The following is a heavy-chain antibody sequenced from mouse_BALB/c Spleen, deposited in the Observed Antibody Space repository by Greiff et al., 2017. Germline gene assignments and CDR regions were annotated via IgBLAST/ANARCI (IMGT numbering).Heavy chain of an antibody. D-gene: IGHD1-1*01. Sequence: VQLQESGPGLVAPSQSLSITCTVSGFSLTGYGVNWVRQPPGKGLEWLGMIWGDGSTDYNSALKSRLSISKDNSKSQVFLKMNSLQTDDTARYYCASYYGSSYGYWYFDVWGAGTTVTVSS. CDR1: GFSLTGYG. J-gene: IGHJ1*01. CDR3: ASYYGSSYGYWYFDV. CDR2: IWGDGST. V-gene: IGHV2-6-7*01.